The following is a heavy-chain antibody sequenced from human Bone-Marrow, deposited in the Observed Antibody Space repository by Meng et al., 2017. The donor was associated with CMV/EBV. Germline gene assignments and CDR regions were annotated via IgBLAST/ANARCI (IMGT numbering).Heavy chain of an antibody. J-gene: IGHJ6*02. CDR1: GGSISSSSYY. CDR2: IYYSGST. Sequence: SETLSLTCTVSGGSISSSSYYWGWIRQPPGKGLEWIGSIYYSGSTYYNPSLKSRVTISVDTSKNQFSLKLSSVTAADTAVYYCARDEDYYYGMDVWGQGTTVTVSS. V-gene: IGHV4-39*02. CDR3: ARDEDYYYGMDV.